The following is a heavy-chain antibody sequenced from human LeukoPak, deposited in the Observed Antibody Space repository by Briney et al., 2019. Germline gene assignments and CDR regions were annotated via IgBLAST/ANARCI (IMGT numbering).Heavy chain of an antibody. CDR1: GGSISSYC. D-gene: IGHD2-21*01. CDR3: ATSHDVKTAPYDL. J-gene: IGHJ5*02. V-gene: IGHV4-4*09. Sequence: SETLSLTCTVSGGSISSYCWSWVRQPPGKGLEWIGYIFTSGSTDYNPSLRSRVTMSVDTSKNQLSMELRFLTAADTAVYYCATSHDVKTAPYDLWGQGTLVTVSS. CDR2: IFTSGST.